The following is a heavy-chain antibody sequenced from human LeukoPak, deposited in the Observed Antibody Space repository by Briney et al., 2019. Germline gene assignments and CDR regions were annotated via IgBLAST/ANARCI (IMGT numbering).Heavy chain of an antibody. CDR2: ISWNSGSI. J-gene: IGHJ4*02. D-gene: IGHD5-18*01. V-gene: IGHV3-9*03. Sequence: PGGSLRLSCAASGFTFDDYAMHWVRQAPGKGLEWVSGISWNSGSIGYADSVKGRFTISRDNAKNSLYLQMNSLRAEDMALYYCAKDMGATWMQLWPDYWGQGTLVTVSS. CDR1: GFTFDDYA. CDR3: AKDMGATWMQLWPDY.